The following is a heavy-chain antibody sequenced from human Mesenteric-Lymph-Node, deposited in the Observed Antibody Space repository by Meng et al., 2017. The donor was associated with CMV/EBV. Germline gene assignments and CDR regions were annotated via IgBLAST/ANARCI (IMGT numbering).Heavy chain of an antibody. V-gene: IGHV3-30*02. CDR3: AKDGQYYYDRTGYYADAFDI. D-gene: IGHD3-22*01. CDR2: IRYDGSNK. CDR1: GFTFSSYG. Sequence: GESLKISCAASGFTFSSYGMHWVRQAPGKGLEWVAFIRYDGSNKYYADSVKGRFTISRDNSKNTLYLQMNSLRAEDTAVYYCAKDGQYYYDRTGYYADAFDIWGQGTMVTVSS. J-gene: IGHJ3*02.